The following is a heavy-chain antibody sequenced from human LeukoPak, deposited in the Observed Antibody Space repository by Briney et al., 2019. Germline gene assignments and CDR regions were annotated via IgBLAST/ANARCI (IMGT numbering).Heavy chain of an antibody. CDR2: IYHSGST. CDR1: GYSISSGYY. CDR3: ARDTMVRGVNY. V-gene: IGHV4-38-2*02. Sequence: SETLSLTCTVSGYSISSGYYWGWIRPPPGKGLEWIGSIYHSGSTYYNPSLKSRVTISVDTSKIHFSLKLSSVTAADTAVYYCARDTMVRGVNYWGQGTLVTVSS. D-gene: IGHD3-10*01. J-gene: IGHJ4*02.